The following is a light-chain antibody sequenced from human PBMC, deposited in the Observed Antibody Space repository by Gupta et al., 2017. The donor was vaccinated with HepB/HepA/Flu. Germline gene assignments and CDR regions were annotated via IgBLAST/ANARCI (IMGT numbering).Light chain of an antibody. CDR2: GAS. J-gene: IGKJ3*01. Sequence: DMQMTQSPSPRSASVGDRVTITCRASQSVTSWFAWYQQKTGHAPRLLIYGASTVQSGVPSSFSGSSSGTDLTLIINSLQPEDVATYYCQQDDGYPLSFTFGPGTIVDV. CDR1: QSVTSW. V-gene: IGKV1-12*01. CDR3: QQDDGYPLSFT.